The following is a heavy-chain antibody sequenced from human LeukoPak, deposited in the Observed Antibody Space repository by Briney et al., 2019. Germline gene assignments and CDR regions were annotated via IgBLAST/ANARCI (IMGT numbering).Heavy chain of an antibody. J-gene: IGHJ4*02. CDR2: ISSSSSYI. Sequence: PGGSLRLSCAASGFTFSSYSMNWVRQAPGKGLEWVSSISSSSSYIYYADSVKGRFTISRDNAKNSLYLQMNSLRAEDTAVYYCARDPLESGSYDEYWGQGTLVTVSS. CDR1: GFTFSSYS. CDR3: ARDPLESGSYDEY. D-gene: IGHD1-26*01. V-gene: IGHV3-21*01.